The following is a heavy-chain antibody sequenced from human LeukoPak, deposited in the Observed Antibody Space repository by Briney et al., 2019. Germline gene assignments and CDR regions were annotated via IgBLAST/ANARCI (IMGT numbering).Heavy chain of an antibody. V-gene: IGHV3-30*18. CDR1: GFTFSSYG. Sequence: GRSLRLSCAASGFTFSSYGMHWVRQAPGKGLEWVAVISYDGGNKYYADSVKGRFTISRDNSKNTLYLQMNSLRAEDTAVYYCAKEPGYCSSTSCPGGVFSYGMDVWGKGTTVTVSS. J-gene: IGHJ6*04. D-gene: IGHD2-2*01. CDR2: ISYDGGNK. CDR3: AKEPGYCSSTSCPGGVFSYGMDV.